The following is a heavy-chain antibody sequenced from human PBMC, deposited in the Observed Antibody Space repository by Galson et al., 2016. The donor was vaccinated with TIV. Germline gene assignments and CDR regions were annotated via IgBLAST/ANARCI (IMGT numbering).Heavy chain of an antibody. CDR2: IDRDGSRI. CDR1: GFTFSSYW. Sequence: SLRLSCAASGFTFSSYWMHWIRQAPGKGLVWVSRIDRDGSRITYADSVKGRFTISRDNAKNTLYLQVNSLLSLHQGPIGLPPGTLLQEHLWG. CDR3: PPGTLLQEHL. J-gene: IGHJ6*01. V-gene: IGHV3-74*01.